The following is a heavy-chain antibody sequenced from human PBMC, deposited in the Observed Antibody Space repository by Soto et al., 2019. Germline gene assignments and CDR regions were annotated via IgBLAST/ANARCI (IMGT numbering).Heavy chain of an antibody. CDR1: GFTFSSYG. CDR2: MSFDGSNQ. Sequence: GGSLRLSCAASGFTFSSYGMHWVHQAPGKGLEWVAMMSFDGSNQYYGESVKGRFTISRDKTNNTLYLQMSSLRPEDTAVYFCAKDGGQWLTLLDSWGQGTLVTVSS. J-gene: IGHJ4*02. D-gene: IGHD6-19*01. CDR3: AKDGGQWLTLLDS. V-gene: IGHV3-30*18.